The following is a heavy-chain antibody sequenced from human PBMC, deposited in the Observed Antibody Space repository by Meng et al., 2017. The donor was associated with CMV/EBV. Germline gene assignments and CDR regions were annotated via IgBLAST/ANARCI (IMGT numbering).Heavy chain of an antibody. D-gene: IGHD5-18*01. CDR3: ARDFVPHTAMVTYPWYFDL. CDR1: GDTFSSYA. J-gene: IGHJ2*01. Sequence: SVKVSCKASGDTFSSYAISWVRQAPGQGLEWMGGIIPIFGTANYAQKFQGRVTITTDDSTSTAYMELSSLRSEDTAVYYCARDFVPHTAMVTYPWYFDLWGRGTLVTVSS. V-gene: IGHV1-69*05. CDR2: IIPIFGTA.